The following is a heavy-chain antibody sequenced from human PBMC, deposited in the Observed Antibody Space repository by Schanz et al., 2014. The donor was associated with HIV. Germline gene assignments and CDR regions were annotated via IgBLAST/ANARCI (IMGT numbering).Heavy chain of an antibody. J-gene: IGHJ4*02. CDR3: AKDPAYPGTGNLEY. Sequence: QVQLVESGGGVVQPGRSLRLSCVASGFTFGSYGMHWARQTPDKGLEWLGVMSYDGSNKHYADSVKGRFTISRDNSKNTLYLQWNSLRAEDTAVYYCAKDPAYPGTGNLEYWGQGTLVIVSS. V-gene: IGHV3-30*18. D-gene: IGHD1-1*01. CDR2: MSYDGSNK. CDR1: GFTFGSYG.